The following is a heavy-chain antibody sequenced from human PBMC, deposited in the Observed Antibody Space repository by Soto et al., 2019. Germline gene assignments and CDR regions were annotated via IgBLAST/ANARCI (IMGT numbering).Heavy chain of an antibody. D-gene: IGHD6-6*01. V-gene: IGHV4-34*01. Sequence: PSETLSLTCAVYGGSFSGYYWSWIRQPPGKGLEWIGEINHSGSTNYNPSLKSRVTISVDTSKNQFSLKLSSVTAADTAVYYCARVRWYSSSCVSDFDYWGQGTLVTV. J-gene: IGHJ4*02. CDR1: GGSFSGYY. CDR3: ARVRWYSSSCVSDFDY. CDR2: INHSGST.